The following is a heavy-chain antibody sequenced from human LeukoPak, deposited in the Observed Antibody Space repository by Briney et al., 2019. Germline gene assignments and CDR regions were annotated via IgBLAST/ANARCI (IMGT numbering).Heavy chain of an antibody. Sequence: PGGSLRLSCAASGFTFNNYAMSWVRQAPGKGLEWVSAFSGSVSGTGGSIYYADSVRGRFTISRDNSENTLYLEMSSLRVEDTAVYYCAKAKTVAARGYFFDHWGQGALVTVPS. CDR2: FSGSVSGTGGSI. D-gene: IGHD6-6*01. J-gene: IGHJ4*02. V-gene: IGHV3-23*01. CDR1: GFTFNNYA. CDR3: AKAKTVAARGYFFDH.